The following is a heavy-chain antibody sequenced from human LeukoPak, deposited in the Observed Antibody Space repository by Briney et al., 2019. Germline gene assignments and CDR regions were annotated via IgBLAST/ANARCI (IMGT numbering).Heavy chain of an antibody. J-gene: IGHJ5*02. V-gene: IGHV4-59*01. CDR3: ARVVTTVPRGWFDP. CDR1: GGSISSYY. D-gene: IGHD4-11*01. Sequence: PSETLSLTCTVSGGSISSYYWSWIRQPPGKGLEWIGYIYYSGSTNYNPSLKSRVTISVDTSKNQFSLKLSSVTAADTAVYYCARVVTTVPRGWFDPWGQGTLVTVSS. CDR2: IYYSGST.